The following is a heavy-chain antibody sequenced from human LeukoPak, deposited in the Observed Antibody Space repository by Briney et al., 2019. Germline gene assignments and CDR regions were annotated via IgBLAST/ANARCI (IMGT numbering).Heavy chain of an antibody. CDR3: ARDANYRDRSGYPSPFDF. CDR1: GGSFSGYY. J-gene: IGHJ4*02. CDR2: INHSGST. D-gene: IGHD6-19*01. V-gene: IGHV4-34*01. Sequence: SETLSLTCAVYGGSFSGYYWSWIRQPPGKGLEWIGEINHSGSTNYNPSLKSRVTISVDTSKNQFSLKLSSVTAADTAVYYCARDANYRDRSGYPSPFDFWGQGIRVTVSS.